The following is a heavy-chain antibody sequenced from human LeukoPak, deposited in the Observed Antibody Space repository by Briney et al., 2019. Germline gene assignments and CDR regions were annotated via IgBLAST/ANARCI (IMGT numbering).Heavy chain of an antibody. J-gene: IGHJ4*02. V-gene: IGHV1-18*01. CDR1: GYTFTSYG. D-gene: IGHD6-13*01. CDR3: ARQKDSSWYSY. Sequence: GSVTVSCKASGYTFTSYGISWVRQAPGQGVEWMGWISAYNGNTNYAQKLQGRVTITTDTSTSTAYMELRSLRSDDTAMYYCARQKDSSWYSYWGQGTLVTVSS. CDR2: ISAYNGNT.